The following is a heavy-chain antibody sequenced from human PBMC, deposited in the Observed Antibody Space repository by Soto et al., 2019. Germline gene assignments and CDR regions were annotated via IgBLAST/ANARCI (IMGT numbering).Heavy chain of an antibody. J-gene: IGHJ4*02. D-gene: IGHD6-19*01. CDR2: ISAYNGNT. CDR3: ARYFWSRIAVAGTSDY. Sequence: GASVKVSCKASGYTFTSYGISWVRQAPGQGLEWMGWISAYNGNTNYAQKLQGRVTMTTDTSTSTAYMELRSLRSDDTAVYYCARYFWSRIAVAGTSDYWGQGTLVTV. V-gene: IGHV1-18*01. CDR1: GYTFTSYG.